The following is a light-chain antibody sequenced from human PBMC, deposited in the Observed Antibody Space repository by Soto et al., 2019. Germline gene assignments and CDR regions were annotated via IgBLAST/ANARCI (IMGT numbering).Light chain of an antibody. Sequence: EIVLTQSPATLSLSPGERATLSCRASQSVSSYLVWYQQKPGQAPRLLIYDASNRTTGIPARFSGSGSGTDFTLKISRVEAEDVGTYYCMQSTQFPLTFGGGTKVEI. CDR1: QSVSSY. CDR3: MQSTQFPLT. J-gene: IGKJ4*01. CDR2: DAS. V-gene: IGKV3-11*01.